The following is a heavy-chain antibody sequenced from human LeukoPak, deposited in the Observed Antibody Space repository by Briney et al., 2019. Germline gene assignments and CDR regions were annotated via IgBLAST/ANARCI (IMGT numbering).Heavy chain of an antibody. CDR2: IIPIFGTA. CDR3: ATYSSSCYGSKCFQH. Sequence: SVNVFCKASGGTFSSYAISRVRQAPGQGLEWMGGIIPIFGTANYAQKFQGRVTITADKSTSTAYMELSSLRSEYTAVYYCATYSSSCYGSKCFQHWGQGTLVTVSS. V-gene: IGHV1-69*06. J-gene: IGHJ1*01. CDR1: GGTFSSYA. D-gene: IGHD6-13*01.